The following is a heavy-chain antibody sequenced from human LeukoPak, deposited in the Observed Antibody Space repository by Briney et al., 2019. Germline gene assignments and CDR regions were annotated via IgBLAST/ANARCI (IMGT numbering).Heavy chain of an antibody. CDR3: AKAQGYYDC. D-gene: IGHD3-22*01. CDR1: GLIFSNYG. Sequence: GGSLRLSCAASGLIFSNYGMNWVRRAPGKGLEWVSGIGVGGTTYYADSVKGRFTISRDTFKNTLYLQMNSLRAEDTAVYYCAKAQGYYDCWGQGTLVTVSS. V-gene: IGHV3-23*01. CDR2: IGVGGTT. J-gene: IGHJ4*02.